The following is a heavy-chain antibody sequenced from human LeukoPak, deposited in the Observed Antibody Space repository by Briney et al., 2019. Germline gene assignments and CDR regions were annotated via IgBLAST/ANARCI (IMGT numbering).Heavy chain of an antibody. D-gene: IGHD6-13*01. CDR3: ARRNIAAAALDY. Sequence: PGGSLRLSCATSGFTFTKYWMSWVRQAPGKGLEWVSAISGSGGSTYYADSVKGRFTISRDNSKNTLYLQMNSLRAEDTAVYYCARRNIAAAALDYWGQGTLVTVSS. J-gene: IGHJ4*02. CDR2: ISGSGGST. CDR1: GFTFTKYW. V-gene: IGHV3-23*01.